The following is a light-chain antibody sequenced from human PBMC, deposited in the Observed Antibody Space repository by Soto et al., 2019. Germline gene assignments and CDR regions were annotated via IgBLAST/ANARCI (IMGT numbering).Light chain of an antibody. CDR2: EGS. Sequence: ALTQPASVSGSPGQSITISCTGTSSDFGSYNLVSWYQQHPGKVPKFMIYEGSKRPSGVSNRFSGSKSGNTASLTISGLQAEDEADYYCCSYAGRSTPYVFGTGTKVTVL. J-gene: IGLJ1*01. CDR1: SSDFGSYNL. V-gene: IGLV2-23*01. CDR3: CSYAGRSTPYV.